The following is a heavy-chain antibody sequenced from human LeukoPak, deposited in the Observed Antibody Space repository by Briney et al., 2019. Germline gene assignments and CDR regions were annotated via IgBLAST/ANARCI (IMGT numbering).Heavy chain of an antibody. CDR3: ARDDVESHAFDI. CDR1: GGSISSGGYY. D-gene: IGHD1-1*01. Sequence: SETLSLTCAVSGGSISSGGYYWSWIRQHPGKGLEWIGYIYYSGSTYYNPSLKSRVTISVDTSKNQFSLKLSSVTAADTAVYYCARDDVESHAFDIWGQGTMVTVSS. J-gene: IGHJ3*02. CDR2: IYYSGST. V-gene: IGHV4-31*11.